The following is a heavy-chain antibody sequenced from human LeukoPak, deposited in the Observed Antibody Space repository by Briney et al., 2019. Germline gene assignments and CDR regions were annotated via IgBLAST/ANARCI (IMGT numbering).Heavy chain of an antibody. D-gene: IGHD2-2*01. CDR1: GFTFSSYG. CDR3: AHGAMYQLDY. Sequence: GGSLRLSCAASGFTFSSYGMSWVRQAPGKGLEWVSGIIGGAGSTYYADSVKGRFTISGDNSKNTLFLQMNSLRAEDTAVYYCAHGAMYQLDYWGQGTLVTVPS. V-gene: IGHV3-23*01. J-gene: IGHJ4*02. CDR2: IIGGAGST.